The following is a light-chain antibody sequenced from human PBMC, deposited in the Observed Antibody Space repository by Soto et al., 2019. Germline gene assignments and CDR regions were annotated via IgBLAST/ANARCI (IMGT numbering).Light chain of an antibody. CDR1: QSLVDSA. Sequence: DIVLTQTPLSLSVTPGQPASISCKSSQSLVDSAWYLQRPGQPPQVLISEVSKRFSGVPDRFSGSGSGTDFTLKISRVEAEDVGVYYCMQTVQLPYTFGQGTRLEIK. J-gene: IGKJ2*01. CDR3: MQTVQLPYT. CDR2: EVS. V-gene: IGKV2D-29*01.